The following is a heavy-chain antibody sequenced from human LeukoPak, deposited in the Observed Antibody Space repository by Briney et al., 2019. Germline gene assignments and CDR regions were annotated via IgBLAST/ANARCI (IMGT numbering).Heavy chain of an antibody. D-gene: IGHD4-17*01. Sequence: GGSLGLSCAASGFTFSSYEMNWVRQAPGKGLEWVSYISSSGSTIYYADSVKGRFTISRDNSKNTLYLQMNSLRAEDTAVYYCARDLYGVSHDYWGQGTLVTVSS. CDR1: GFTFSSYE. J-gene: IGHJ4*02. CDR2: ISSSGSTI. CDR3: ARDLYGVSHDY. V-gene: IGHV3-48*03.